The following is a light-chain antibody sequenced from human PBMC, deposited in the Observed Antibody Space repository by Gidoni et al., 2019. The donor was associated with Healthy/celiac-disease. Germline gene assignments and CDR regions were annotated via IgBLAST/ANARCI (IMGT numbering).Light chain of an antibody. Sequence: EIVMPQSPATLSVSPGERATLSCRASQSVSSNLAWYQQKPGQAPRLLIYAASTRATGIPARFSGSGSGTEFTLTISSLQSEDFAVYYCQQYNNWPWTFGQGTKVEIK. CDR2: AAS. J-gene: IGKJ1*01. V-gene: IGKV3-15*01. CDR3: QQYNNWPWT. CDR1: QSVSSN.